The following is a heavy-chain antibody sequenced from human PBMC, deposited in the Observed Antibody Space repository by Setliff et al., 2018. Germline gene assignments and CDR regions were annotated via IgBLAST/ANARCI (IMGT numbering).Heavy chain of an antibody. CDR3: TRSRAPRVVLAADFDL. V-gene: IGHV1-18*01. CDR2: ISPYSGET. CDR1: GYAFITFG. D-gene: IGHD2-15*01. Sequence: ASVKVSCKTSGYAFITFGMSWVRQAPGQGLEWMGWISPYSGETNYAQKFQDRLSVTADTSSKTTYMELRSLTSDDTAVYFCTRSRAPRVVLAADFDLWGQGTLVTVSS. J-gene: IGHJ4*02.